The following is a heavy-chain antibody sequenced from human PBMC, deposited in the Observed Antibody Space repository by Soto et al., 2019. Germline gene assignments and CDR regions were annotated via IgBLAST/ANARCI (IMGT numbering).Heavy chain of an antibody. J-gene: IGHJ4*02. CDR2: ISYDGSNK. D-gene: IGHD5-12*01. CDR3: AKDREWLGWGGLDF. CDR1: GFTFSSYG. V-gene: IGHV3-30*18. Sequence: QVQLVESGGGVVQPGRSLRLSCAASGFTFSSYGMHWVRQAPGKGLEWVAVISYDGSNKYYADSVKGRFTISRDNSKNTLYLQMNSLRAEDTAVYYCAKDREWLGWGGLDFWGQGTLVTVSS.